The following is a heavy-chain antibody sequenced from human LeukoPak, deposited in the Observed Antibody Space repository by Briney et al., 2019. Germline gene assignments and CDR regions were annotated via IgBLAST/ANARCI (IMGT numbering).Heavy chain of an antibody. V-gene: IGHV3-30-3*01. CDR3: ARDLDTMIPADY. D-gene: IGHD3-22*01. J-gene: IGHJ4*02. CDR2: ISYDGSNK. Sequence: GGSLRLSCAASGFTFSSYAMPWVRQAPGKGLEWVAVISYDGSNKYYADSVKGRFTISRDNSKNTLYLQMNSLRAEDTAVYYCARDLDTMIPADYWGQGTLVTVSS. CDR1: GFTFSSYA.